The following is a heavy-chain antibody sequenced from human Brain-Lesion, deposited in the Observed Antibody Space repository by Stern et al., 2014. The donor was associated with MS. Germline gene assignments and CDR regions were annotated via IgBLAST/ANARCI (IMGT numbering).Heavy chain of an antibody. CDR1: GFSFSTYA. CDR2: ISRRGGPT. J-gene: IGHJ1*01. Sequence: EVQLVESGGGLVQPGGSLRLSCAASGFSFSTYAMSWVRQTPGKGLQWVSVISRRGGPTSYADSVKGRFTISRDNSKNTLYLQMDSLRADDTAVYYCAKWPHHIAVAGTRYFQHWGQGTLVTVSS. CDR3: AKWPHHIAVAGTRYFQH. D-gene: IGHD6-19*01. V-gene: IGHV3-23*04.